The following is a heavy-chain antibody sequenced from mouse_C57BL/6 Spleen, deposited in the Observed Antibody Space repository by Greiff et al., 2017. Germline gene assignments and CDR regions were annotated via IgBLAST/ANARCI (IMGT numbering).Heavy chain of an antibody. CDR3: ARDWDESYFDY. Sequence: VQLQQPGAELVKPGASVKLSCKASGYTFTSYWMHWVKQRPGQGLEWIGMIHPNSGSTNYNEKFKSKATLTVDKSSSTAYMQLSSLTSEDSAVYYCARDWDESYFDYWGQGTTLTVSS. D-gene: IGHD4-1*01. CDR2: IHPNSGST. CDR1: GYTFTSYW. J-gene: IGHJ2*01. V-gene: IGHV1-64*01.